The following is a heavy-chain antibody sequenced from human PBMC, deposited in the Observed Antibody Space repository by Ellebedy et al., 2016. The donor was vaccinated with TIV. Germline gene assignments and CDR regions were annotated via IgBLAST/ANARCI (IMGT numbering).Heavy chain of an antibody. J-gene: IGHJ6*02. V-gene: IGHV3-23*01. CDR3: AKSGGSSYYYYYGMDV. CDR2: ISGSGGST. CDR1: GFTFSSYA. D-gene: IGHD1-26*01. Sequence: GESLKISXAASGFTFSSYAMSWVRQAPGKGLEWVSAISGSGGSTYYADSVKGRFTISRDNSKNTLYLQMNSLRAEDTAVYYCAKSGGSSYYYYYGMDVWGQGTTVTVSS.